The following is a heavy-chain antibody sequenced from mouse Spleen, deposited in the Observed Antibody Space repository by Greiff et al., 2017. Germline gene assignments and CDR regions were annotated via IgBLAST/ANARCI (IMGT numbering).Heavy chain of an antibody. Sequence: DVQLQESGGGLVKLGGSLKLSCAASGFTFSSYAMSWVRQTPEKRLEWVATISSGGGNTYYPDSVKGRFTISRDNAKNTLYLQMSSLKSEDTAMYYCASYRYDEAWFAYWGQGTLVTVSA. CDR2: ISSGGGNT. CDR1: GFTFSSYA. D-gene: IGHD2-14*01. V-gene: IGHV5-9-3*01. J-gene: IGHJ3*01. CDR3: ASYRYDEAWFAY.